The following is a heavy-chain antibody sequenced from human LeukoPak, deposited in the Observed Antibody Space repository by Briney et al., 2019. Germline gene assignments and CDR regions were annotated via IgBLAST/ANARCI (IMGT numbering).Heavy chain of an antibody. CDR1: GYTFTSYA. Sequence: GASVKVSCKASGYTFTSYAMNWVRQAPGQGLEWMGWINTNTGNPTYAQDFTGRFVFSLDTSVSTAYLQISSLKAEDTAMYYCARKAYCAGDCYFGYYFDYWGQGTLVTVSS. V-gene: IGHV7-4-1*02. D-gene: IGHD2-21*02. CDR2: INTNTGNP. CDR3: ARKAYCAGDCYFGYYFDY. J-gene: IGHJ4*02.